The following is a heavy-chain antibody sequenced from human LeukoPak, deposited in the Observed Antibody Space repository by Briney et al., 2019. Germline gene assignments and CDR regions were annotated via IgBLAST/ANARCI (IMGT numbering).Heavy chain of an antibody. V-gene: IGHV3-73*01. Sequence: GGSLRLSCETSGVSFSGFLMAWVRRASGKGLEWVGRIRSKGSNYATAFAESVEGRFTISRDDSKNTVYLQMNSLKTEDTAVYYCTRGLSDYFDYWGQGTLVTVSS. CDR1: GVSFSGFL. CDR3: TRGLSDYFDY. J-gene: IGHJ4*02. CDR2: IRSKGSNYAT. D-gene: IGHD3-10*01.